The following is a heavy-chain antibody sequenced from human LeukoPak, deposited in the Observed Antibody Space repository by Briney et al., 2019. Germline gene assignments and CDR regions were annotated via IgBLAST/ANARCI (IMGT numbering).Heavy chain of an antibody. J-gene: IGHJ5*02. CDR2: INWKGDRI. CDR3: ASDYRCHYYDSRGLVDWFDH. CDR1: GFTFEDYG. D-gene: IGHD3-22*01. V-gene: IGHV3-20*04. Sequence: GGSLRLSCAALGFTFEDYGMSWVRQGAGKGLEWVSGINWKGDRIGYADSVKGRFTISRDNAKESLYLRMNSLRAEDTALYYSASDYRCHYYDSRGLVDWFDHWGQGTLVTVSS.